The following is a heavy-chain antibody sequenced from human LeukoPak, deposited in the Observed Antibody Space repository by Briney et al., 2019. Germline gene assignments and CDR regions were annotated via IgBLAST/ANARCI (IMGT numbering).Heavy chain of an antibody. D-gene: IGHD6-19*01. CDR2: IIPILGIA. Sequence: SVKVSCKASGGTFSSYAISWVRQAPGQGLEWMGRIIPILGIANYAQKFQGRVTITADKSTSTAYMELSSPRSEDTAVYYCASVLSGIAVAGSFDPWGQGTLVTVSS. J-gene: IGHJ5*02. CDR1: GGTFSSYA. CDR3: ASVLSGIAVAGSFDP. V-gene: IGHV1-69*04.